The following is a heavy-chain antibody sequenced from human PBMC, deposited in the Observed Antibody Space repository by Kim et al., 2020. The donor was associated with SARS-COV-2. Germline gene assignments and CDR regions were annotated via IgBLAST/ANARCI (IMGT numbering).Heavy chain of an antibody. D-gene: IGHD1-26*01. CDR3: ARDGAITGSKRDH. CDR2: ISSYNGNK. J-gene: IGHJ4*02. V-gene: IGHV1-18*04. Sequence: ASVKVSCKASGYTFSRYGVSWVRQAPGQGLEWMGWISSYNGNKYYTEKFQGRVTMTTDTSTSTAYMELRSLRSDDTAVYFCARDGAITGSKRDHWGQGTLVTVSS. CDR1: GYTFSRYG.